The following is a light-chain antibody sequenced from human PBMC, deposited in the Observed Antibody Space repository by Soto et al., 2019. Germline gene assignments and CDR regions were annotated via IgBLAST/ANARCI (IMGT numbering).Light chain of an antibody. CDR1: QSVSVN. J-gene: IGKJ3*01. CDR3: QQYNDWPFT. Sequence: EIVVAQSQGTLSVSPGERATLSCRASQSVSVNLAWYQQKPGQAPRLLIYGVSTRATGIPARFSGSESGTEFTLTISSLQSEDFAVYYCQQYNDWPFTFGPGTKVDIK. V-gene: IGKV3-15*01. CDR2: GVS.